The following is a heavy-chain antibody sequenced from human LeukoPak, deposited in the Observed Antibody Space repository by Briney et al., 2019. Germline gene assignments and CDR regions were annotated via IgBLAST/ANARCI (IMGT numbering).Heavy chain of an antibody. V-gene: IGHV3-53*01. CDR3: ARDRNYGCLDN. Sequence: PGGSLRLSCAASGFTVSSNYMSWVRQAPGKGLEWVSVIYSGGSTYYADSVKGRFTVFRDNAKSTLYLQINSLRAEDTAVYYCARDRNYGCLDNWDQGTLVTVSS. CDR1: GFTVSSNY. J-gene: IGHJ4*02. D-gene: IGHD1-7*01. CDR2: IYSGGST.